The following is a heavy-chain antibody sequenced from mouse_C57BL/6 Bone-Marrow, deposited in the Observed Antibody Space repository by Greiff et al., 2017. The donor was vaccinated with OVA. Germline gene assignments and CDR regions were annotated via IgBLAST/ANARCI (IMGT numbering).Heavy chain of an antibody. Sequence: EVQVVESGGGLVQPGGSLKLSCAVSGFTFSDYGMAWVRQAPRKGPEWVAFISNLAYSIYYADTVTGRFTISRENAKNTLYLEMSSLRSEDTAMYYCARHYDYWYFDVWGTGTTVTVSS. V-gene: IGHV5-15*01. CDR3: ARHYDYWYFDV. CDR1: GFTFSDYG. D-gene: IGHD2-3*01. J-gene: IGHJ1*03. CDR2: ISNLAYSI.